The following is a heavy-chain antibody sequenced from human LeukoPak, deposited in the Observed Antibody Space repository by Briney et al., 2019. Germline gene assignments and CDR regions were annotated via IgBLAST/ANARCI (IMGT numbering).Heavy chain of an antibody. Sequence: AAVKLTFKASGYTFTSYLMHWVRQAPGQGLEWMGIINPSGGSTTYAQKFQGRVTMTRDTSTSTVYMALSSLRSEDTAVYYCARQIGYSYGSDYWGQGALVTVSS. D-gene: IGHD5-18*01. CDR2: INPSGGST. CDR3: ARQIGYSYGSDY. V-gene: IGHV1-46*01. J-gene: IGHJ4*02. CDR1: GYTFTSYL.